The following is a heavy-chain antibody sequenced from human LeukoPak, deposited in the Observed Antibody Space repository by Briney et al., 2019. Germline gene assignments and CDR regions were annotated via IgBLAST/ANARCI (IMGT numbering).Heavy chain of an antibody. V-gene: IGHV1-18*01. CDR3: ARDRGGTCFLDY. CDR1: GYTFFTSG. J-gene: IGHJ4*02. D-gene: IGHD2-15*01. CDR2: ISVYNGNT. Sequence: ASVTVSCMPSGYTFFTSGISWVRQAPGQGPEWMGWISVYNGNTNYVQKLQGRVTMTTDTSAGTAYMELRDLRSDDTAVYYCARDRGGTCFLDYWGQGTLVTVSS.